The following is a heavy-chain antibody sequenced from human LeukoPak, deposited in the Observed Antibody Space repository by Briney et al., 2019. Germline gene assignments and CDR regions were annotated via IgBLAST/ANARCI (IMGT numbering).Heavy chain of an antibody. CDR2: MNPNSGNT. J-gene: IGHJ4*02. CDR1: GYTFTNFD. CDR3: ARSGKGGKGIDY. Sequence: ASVKVSCKASGYTFTNFDINWVRQAPGQGLEWMGWMNPNSGNTGYAQKFQGRVTMTRNTSISTAYMELSSLRSEDTAVYYCARSGKGGKGIDYWGQGTLVTVSS. V-gene: IGHV1-8*01. D-gene: IGHD3-16*01.